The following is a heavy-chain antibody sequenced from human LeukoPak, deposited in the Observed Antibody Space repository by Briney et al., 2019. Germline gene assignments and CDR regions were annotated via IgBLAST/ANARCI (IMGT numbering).Heavy chain of an antibody. CDR1: GFTFSGSA. CDR3: TRLSMSGWYNWFDP. J-gene: IGHJ5*02. D-gene: IGHD6-19*01. Sequence: PGGSLRLSCAASGFTFSGSAMHWVRQASGKGLEWVGRIRSKANSYATEYAASVKGRFTISRDDSKNTAYPQMNSLKTEDTAVYYCTRLSMSGWYNWFDPWGQGTLVTVSS. V-gene: IGHV3-73*01. CDR2: IRSKANSYAT.